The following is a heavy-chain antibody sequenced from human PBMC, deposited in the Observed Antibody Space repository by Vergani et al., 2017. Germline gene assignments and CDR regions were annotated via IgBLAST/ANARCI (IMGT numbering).Heavy chain of an antibody. CDR3: AKWETTTYYYYYYMDV. D-gene: IGHD1-7*01. Sequence: EVQLLESGGGLVQPGGSLRLSCAASGFTFSSYAMSWVRQAPGKGLEWVSAISGSCGSTYYADSVKGRFTISRDNSKNTLYLQMNSLRAEDPAVYYCAKWETTTYYYYYYMDVWGKGTTVTVSS. CDR1: GFTFSSYA. V-gene: IGHV3-23*01. CDR2: ISGSCGST. J-gene: IGHJ6*03.